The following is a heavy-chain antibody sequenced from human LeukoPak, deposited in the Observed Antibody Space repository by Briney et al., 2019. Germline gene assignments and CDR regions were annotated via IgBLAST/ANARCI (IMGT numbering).Heavy chain of an antibody. D-gene: IGHD4-17*01. Sequence: SETLSLTCTVSGGSVSSGSYYWSWIRQPPGKGLEWIGYIYYSGSTNYNPSLKSRVTISVDTSKNQFSLKLSSVTAADTAVYYCARGRPDDYGDYPPGFDYWGQGTLVTVSS. J-gene: IGHJ4*02. CDR2: IYYSGST. CDR3: ARGRPDDYGDYPPGFDY. CDR1: GGSVSSGSYY. V-gene: IGHV4-61*01.